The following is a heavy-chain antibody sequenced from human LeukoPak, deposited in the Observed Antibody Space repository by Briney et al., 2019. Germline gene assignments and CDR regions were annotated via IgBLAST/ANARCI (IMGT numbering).Heavy chain of an antibody. CDR1: GDSVSNDFYY. CDR3: ARVPTRKPKSIFGVVSSLYYFDY. D-gene: IGHD3-3*01. CDR2: LSHRGNT. V-gene: IGHV4-39*01. Sequence: SETLSLTCTVSGDSVSNDFYYWGWIRQPPGKGLEWVACLSHRGNTWYNPSLESRVTISVDTSKNQFSLKLSSVTAADTAVYYCARVPTRKPKSIFGVVSSLYYFDYWGRGTLVTVSS. J-gene: IGHJ4*02.